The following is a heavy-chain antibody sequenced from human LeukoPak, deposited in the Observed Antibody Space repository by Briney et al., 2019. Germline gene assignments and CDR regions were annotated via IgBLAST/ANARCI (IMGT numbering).Heavy chain of an antibody. CDR3: ARGGVAAAGIAY. CDR1: GGSISSYY. V-gene: IGHV4-4*07. D-gene: IGHD6-13*01. CDR2: IYTSGST. J-gene: IGHJ4*02. Sequence: SETLSLTCTVSGGSISSYYWSWIRQPAGKGLEWIGRIYTSGSTNYNPSLKSRVTISVDRSKNQFSLKLSSVTAADTAVYYCARGGVAAAGIAYWGQGTLVTVSS.